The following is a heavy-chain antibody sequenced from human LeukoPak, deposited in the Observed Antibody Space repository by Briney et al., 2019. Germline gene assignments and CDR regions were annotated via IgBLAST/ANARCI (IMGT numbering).Heavy chain of an antibody. CDR3: ATIVGASWFDP. Sequence: PSETLSLTCTVSGGSISSIGYYWGWIRQPPEKGLEGIGSMYYSGATYYNPSLKSRVTISVDTSKNQLSLKLSSVTAADTAVYYCATIVGASWFDPWGQGTLVTVSS. V-gene: IGHV4-39*01. J-gene: IGHJ5*02. CDR1: GGSISSIGYY. CDR2: MYYSGAT. D-gene: IGHD1-26*01.